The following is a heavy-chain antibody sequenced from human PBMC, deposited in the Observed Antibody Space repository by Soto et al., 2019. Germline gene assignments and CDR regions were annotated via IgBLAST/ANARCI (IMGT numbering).Heavy chain of an antibody. CDR1: GGSISSSNW. V-gene: IGHV4-4*02. CDR3: ARVPYGGNSEYLDY. J-gene: IGHJ4*02. Sequence: SETLSLTCAVSGGSISSSNWWSWVRQPPGKGLEWIGEIYHSGSTNYNPSLKSRVTISVDKSKNQFSLKLSSVTAADTAVYYCARVPYGGNSEYLDYWGQGTLVTVSS. D-gene: IGHD4-17*01. CDR2: IYHSGST.